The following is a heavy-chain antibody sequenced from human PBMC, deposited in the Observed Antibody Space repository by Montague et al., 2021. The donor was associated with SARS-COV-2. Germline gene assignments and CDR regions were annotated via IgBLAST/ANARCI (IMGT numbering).Heavy chain of an antibody. J-gene: IGHJ5*02. CDR2: IDWXDGK. CDR1: GFSLSTSKMC. D-gene: IGHD2-15*01. V-gene: IGHV2-70*01. CDR3: ARSAPSSGGSCLSGGFDP. Sequence: PALVKPTQTLTLTCTFSGFSLSTSKMCVSWIRQSPGKALEWLALIDWXDGKYYNTSLKTRLTISEDPSKNQVVLTMTNIDPVDTATYFCARSAPSSGGSCLSGGFDPWGQGTRVIVSS.